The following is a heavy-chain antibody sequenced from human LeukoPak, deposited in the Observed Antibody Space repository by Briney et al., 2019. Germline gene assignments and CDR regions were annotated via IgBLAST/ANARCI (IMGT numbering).Heavy chain of an antibody. CDR2: ISYTGNT. D-gene: IGHD4-23*01. CDR1: GGSISSYY. Sequence: SETLSLTCTASGGSISSYYWSWIRQPPGKRLEWIGYISYTGNTYYNPSLKSRLTISLDTSKNQFSLELSSVSAADTAVYYCARAHFYGSNSRGAFEIWGQGTMVAVSS. J-gene: IGHJ3*02. V-gene: IGHV4-59*01. CDR3: ARAHFYGSNSRGAFEI.